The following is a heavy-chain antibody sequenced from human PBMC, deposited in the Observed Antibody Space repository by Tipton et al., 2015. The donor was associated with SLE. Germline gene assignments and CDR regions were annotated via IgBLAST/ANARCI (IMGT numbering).Heavy chain of an antibody. CDR3: ATGDLVYYYQGMDV. D-gene: IGHD2-21*01. CDR2: IFHSGNT. J-gene: IGHJ6*02. V-gene: IGHV4-4*02. Sequence: GLVKPSGTLSLTCAVSGGSITSGNWWTWVRQTPGKGLEWIGEIFHSGNTNYNPSLKSRVIMSVDKYKNQLSLKLRSVTAADTAVYYCATGDLVYYYQGMDVWGQGTTVTVSS. CDR1: GGSITSGNW.